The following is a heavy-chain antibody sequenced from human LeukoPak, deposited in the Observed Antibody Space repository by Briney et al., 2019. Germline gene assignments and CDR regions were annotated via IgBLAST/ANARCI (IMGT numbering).Heavy chain of an antibody. CDR3: ARDSRTYGRTVTTSPVDY. CDR1: GYTLTDYY. Sequence: ASVKVSCKASGYTLTDYYMHWVRQAPGQGLERMGWISPNSGGTNYAQNFQGRVTMTRDTSVSTAYMELSSLRSDDTAVYYCARDSRTYGRTVTTSPVDYWGQGTLVTVSS. CDR2: ISPNSGGT. V-gene: IGHV1-2*02. D-gene: IGHD4-17*01. J-gene: IGHJ4*02.